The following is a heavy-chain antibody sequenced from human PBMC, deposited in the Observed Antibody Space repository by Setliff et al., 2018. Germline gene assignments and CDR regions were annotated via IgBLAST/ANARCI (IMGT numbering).Heavy chain of an antibody. CDR1: GFTFSAST. Sequence: GGSLRLSCAASGFTFSASTMNWVRQAPGKGLEWVSSISGSSSNFIYYADSVKGRFTISRDNAKNSLFLQMDNLRAEDTALYYCARAHRYFSDTSGYFYDQGRSAFDVWGQGTMVTVSS. CDR3: ARAHRYFSDTSGYFYDQGRSAFDV. CDR2: ISGSSSNFI. D-gene: IGHD3-22*01. J-gene: IGHJ3*01. V-gene: IGHV3-21*04.